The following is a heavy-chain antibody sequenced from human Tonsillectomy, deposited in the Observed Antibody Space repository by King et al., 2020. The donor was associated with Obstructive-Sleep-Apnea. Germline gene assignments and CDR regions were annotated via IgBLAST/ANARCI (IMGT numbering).Heavy chain of an antibody. V-gene: IGHV3-64D*09. CDR1: GFTFSSYA. CDR3: VSTRDSSGGMDV. Sequence: VQLVESGGGLVQPGGSLRLSCSASGFTFSSYAMHWVRQAPGKGLEYVSAISSNGVSTYYADSVKGRFTISRDNSKNTLYLQMSSLRAEDTAVYYCVSTRDSSGGMDVWGQGTTVTVSS. CDR2: ISSNGVST. D-gene: IGHD3-10*01. J-gene: IGHJ6*02.